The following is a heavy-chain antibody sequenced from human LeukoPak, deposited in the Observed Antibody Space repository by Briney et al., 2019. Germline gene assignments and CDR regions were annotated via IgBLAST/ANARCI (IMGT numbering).Heavy chain of an antibody. CDR1: GFTFSSYW. Sequence: PGGSLRLSCAASGFTFSSYWMSWVRQSPGKGLEWVVNIKQDGSEKYYVDSVKGRFTISRDNAKNSLYLQMNSLRAEDTAVYYCARDREKYDFWSADDDYWGQGTLVTVSS. D-gene: IGHD3-3*01. J-gene: IGHJ4*02. CDR3: ARDREKYDFWSADDDY. CDR2: IKQDGSEK. V-gene: IGHV3-7*01.